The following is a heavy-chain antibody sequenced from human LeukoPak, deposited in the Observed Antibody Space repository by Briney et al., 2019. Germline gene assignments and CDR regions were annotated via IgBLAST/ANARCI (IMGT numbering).Heavy chain of an antibody. CDR1: GGTLSSYA. J-gene: IGHJ4*02. V-gene: IGHV1-69*13. CDR3: ARGWLAESTVVTPYNY. D-gene: IGHD4-23*01. Sequence: SVKVSCKASGGTLSSYAISWVRQAPGQGLEWMGGIIPIFGKANYAQKFQGRVTITAVESMSTAYMELSSLRSEDTAVYYCARGWLAESTVVTPYNYWGQGTLVTVSS. CDR2: IIPIFGKA.